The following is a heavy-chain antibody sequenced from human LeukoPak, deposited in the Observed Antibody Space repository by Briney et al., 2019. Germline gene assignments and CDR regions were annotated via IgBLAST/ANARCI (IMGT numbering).Heavy chain of an antibody. D-gene: IGHD2-2*01. CDR2: ISYDGSNK. CDR3: GGPAAGTNWFDP. V-gene: IGHV3-30-3*01. CDR1: GFTFSSYA. J-gene: IGHJ5*02. Sequence: WGSLRLSCAASGFTFSSYAMHWVRQAPGKGLEWVAVISYDGSNKYYADSVKGRFTISRDNSKNTLYLQMNSLRAEDTAVYYCGGPAAGTNWFDPWGQGTLVTVSS.